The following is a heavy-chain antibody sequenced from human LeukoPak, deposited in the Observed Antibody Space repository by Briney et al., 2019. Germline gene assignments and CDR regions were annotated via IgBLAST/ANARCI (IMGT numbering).Heavy chain of an antibody. Sequence: SVKVSCKASGGTFSSYAISWVRQAPGQGLEWMGRIIPIFGTANYAQKFQGRVTITTDESTSTAYMELSSLRSEDTAAYYCAREPDTYYYGSGSFGLTVDYWGQGTLVTVSS. V-gene: IGHV1-69*05. CDR2: IIPIFGTA. CDR3: AREPDTYYYGSGSFGLTVDY. D-gene: IGHD3-10*01. J-gene: IGHJ4*02. CDR1: GGTFSSYA.